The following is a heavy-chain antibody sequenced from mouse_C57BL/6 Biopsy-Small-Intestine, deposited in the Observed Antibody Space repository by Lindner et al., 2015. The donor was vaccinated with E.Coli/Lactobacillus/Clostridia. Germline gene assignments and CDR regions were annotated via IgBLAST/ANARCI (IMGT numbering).Heavy chain of an antibody. Sequence: QLQESGAELMKPGASVEVSXKATGYTFTGYWIEWVKQRPGHGLEWIGEILPGSDRINYNENFKGKATLTADTSSNTAYMQLTSLTTEDSALYYCARSGYEDYWGQGTTLTVSS. CDR2: ILPGSDRI. CDR1: GYTFTGYW. CDR3: ARSGYEDY. V-gene: IGHV1-9*01. D-gene: IGHD2-10*02. J-gene: IGHJ2*01.